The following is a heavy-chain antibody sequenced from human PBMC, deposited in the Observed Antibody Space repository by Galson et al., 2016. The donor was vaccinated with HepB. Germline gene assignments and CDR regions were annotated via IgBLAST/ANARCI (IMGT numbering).Heavy chain of an antibody. V-gene: IGHV4-39*01. CDR2: VHYNVGA. D-gene: IGHD6-13*01. CDR3: ARHGDGFRAAAGDY. J-gene: IGHJ4*01. Sequence: ETLSLTCNVSGGPITTSGYHWGWVRQPPGSGLEWIGSVHYNVGASYKSTLQSRVTISVDTSKNQFSLKLTSVTAADTAVYYCARHGDGFRAAAGDYWGHGTLVTVSS. CDR1: GGPITTSGYH.